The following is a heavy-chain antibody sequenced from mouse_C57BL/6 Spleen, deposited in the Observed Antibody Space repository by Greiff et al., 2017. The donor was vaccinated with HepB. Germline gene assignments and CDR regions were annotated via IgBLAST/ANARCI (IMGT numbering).Heavy chain of an antibody. CDR1: GFTFTDYY. CDR3: ARYERYYGSNAMDY. Sequence: EVKLMESGGGLVQPGGSLSLSCAASGFTFTDYYMSWVRQPPGKALEWLGFIRNKANGYTTEYSASVKGRFTISRDNSQSILYLQMNALRAEDSATYYCARYERYYGSNAMDYWGQGTSVTVSS. CDR2: IRNKANGYTT. J-gene: IGHJ4*01. D-gene: IGHD1-1*01. V-gene: IGHV7-3*01.